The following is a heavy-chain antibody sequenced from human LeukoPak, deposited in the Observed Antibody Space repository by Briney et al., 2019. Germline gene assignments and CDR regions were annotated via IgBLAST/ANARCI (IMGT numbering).Heavy chain of an antibody. CDR1: GGSVSSDDYY. CDR2: IYHTGSS. V-gene: IGHV4-61*08. J-gene: IGHJ3*02. CDR3: ARDQGGSSYRHAFDI. Sequence: SETLSLTCTVSGGSVSSDDYYWGWLRHPPGKGLEWIGYIYHTGSSNYKYSLKSRVTISLDTSKNRFSLRLSSMTAADTAVYYCARDQGGSSYRHAFDIRGQGTMVTVSS. D-gene: IGHD1-26*01.